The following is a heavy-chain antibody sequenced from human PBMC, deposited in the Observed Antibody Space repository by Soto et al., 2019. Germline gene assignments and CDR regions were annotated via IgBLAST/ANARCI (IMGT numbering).Heavy chain of an antibody. CDR2: ISSSSSYI. V-gene: IGHV3-21*01. D-gene: IGHD5-12*01. CDR1: GFTFSSYS. Sequence: GGSLRLSCAASGFTFSSYSMNWVRQAPGKGLEWVSSISSSSSYIYYADSVKGRFTISRDNAKNSLYLQMNSLRAEDTAVYYCARDEGSGYSGYDFLSFDYWGQGTLVTVSS. CDR3: ARDEGSGYSGYDFLSFDY. J-gene: IGHJ4*02.